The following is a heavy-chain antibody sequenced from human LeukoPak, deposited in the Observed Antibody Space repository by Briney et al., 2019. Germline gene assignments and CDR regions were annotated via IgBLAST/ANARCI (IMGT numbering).Heavy chain of an antibody. Sequence: SETLSLTCTVSGGPISSYYWSGFRRPPGKAREWRGYIYYSGSTNYNPSLKSRVTISVDTSKNQFSLKLSSVTAADTAVYYCAREGYSSGWYGSLGYWSQGTLVTVSS. V-gene: IGHV4-59*13. D-gene: IGHD6-19*01. CDR3: AREGYSSGWYGSLGY. CDR1: GGPISSYY. J-gene: IGHJ4*02. CDR2: IYYSGST.